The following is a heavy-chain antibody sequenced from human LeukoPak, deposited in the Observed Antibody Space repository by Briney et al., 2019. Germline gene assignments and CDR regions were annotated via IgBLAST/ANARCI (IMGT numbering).Heavy chain of an antibody. V-gene: IGHV3-23*01. CDR1: RFTFSSYA. J-gene: IGHJ4*02. Sequence: QPGGSLRLSCAASRFTFSSYAMTWVRQPPGKGLEWVAAISGSGATTYYADFAKGRFSISRDNSENTLHLQMYSLGAEDTAVYYCAKGGKWDVTPFDYWGQGTLVTVSS. D-gene: IGHD1-26*01. CDR3: AKGGKWDVTPFDY. CDR2: ISGSGATT.